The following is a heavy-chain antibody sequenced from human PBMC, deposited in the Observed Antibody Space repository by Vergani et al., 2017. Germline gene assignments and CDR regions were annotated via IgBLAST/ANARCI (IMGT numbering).Heavy chain of an antibody. V-gene: IGHV4-30-4*01. CDR2: IYYSGST. D-gene: IGHD3-3*01. CDR1: GGSISSGYYY. Sequence: QVQLQESGPGLVKPSQTLSLTCTVSGGSISSGYYYWSWIRHPPGKGLEWIGYIYYSGSTYYNPSLKSRVTISVDTSKNQFSLKLSSVTAADTAVYYCARGGYYDFWSGYSREENFDYWGQGTLVTVSS. CDR3: ARGGYYDFWSGYSREENFDY. J-gene: IGHJ4*02.